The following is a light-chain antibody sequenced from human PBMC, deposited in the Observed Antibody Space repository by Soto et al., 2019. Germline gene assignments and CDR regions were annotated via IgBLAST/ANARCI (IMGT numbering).Light chain of an antibody. CDR3: AAWDDSLNGVV. CDR2: SNN. CDR1: SSNIRGNT. V-gene: IGLV1-44*01. J-gene: IGLJ2*01. Sequence: QSVLTQPPSASGTPGQRVTISCSGSSSNIRGNTVNWYQQLPGTAPKLLMYSNNQRPSGVPDRFSGSKSGTSASLAISGLQSEDEADYYCAAWDDSLNGVVFGGGTQLTVL.